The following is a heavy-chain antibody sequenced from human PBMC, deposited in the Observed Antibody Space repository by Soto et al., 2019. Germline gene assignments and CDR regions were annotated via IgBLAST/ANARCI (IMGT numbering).Heavy chain of an antibody. D-gene: IGHD2-2*01. CDR3: ARGAGIVLVPDAIFDS. CDR1: PDSLNGHY. Sequence: QVQLQESGPGLVKPSETLSLTCTVSPDSLNGHYWSWLRQTPGKELEWIGYIFYTGKTNYNSSLKSRGTMTLDTFENQFSLQLTSVTSADTAIYYCARGAGIVLVPDAIFDSWGQGTLVTVSS. CDR2: IFYTGKT. V-gene: IGHV4-59*11. J-gene: IGHJ4*02.